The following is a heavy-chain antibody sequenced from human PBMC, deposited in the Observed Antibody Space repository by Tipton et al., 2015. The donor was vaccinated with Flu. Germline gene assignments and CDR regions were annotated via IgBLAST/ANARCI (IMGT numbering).Heavy chain of an antibody. J-gene: IGHJ5*02. V-gene: IGHV3-66*04. Sequence: SLRLSCAASGLTVSSNYISWVRQAPGKGLQWVSVIYTGGSTYYTPSVRGRFTVSKDNSKNTVYLQMNSLRAEDTALYYCARQVDSATDYFDLWGQGTLVTGSS. CDR1: GLTVSSNY. CDR2: IYTGGST. D-gene: IGHD2-15*01. CDR3: ARQVDSATDYFDL.